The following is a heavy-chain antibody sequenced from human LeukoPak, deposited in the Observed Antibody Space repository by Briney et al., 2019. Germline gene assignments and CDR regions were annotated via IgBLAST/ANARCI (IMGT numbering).Heavy chain of an antibody. V-gene: IGHV3-66*02. CDR1: GFTVSSNY. CDR3: ARGRNDLLSN. Sequence: GGSLRLSCAACGFTVSSNYMSWVRQAPGKGLEWVSVIYSGGRTDYADSVKGRFTISRDNSKKTLYLEMNSLRNEDTAVYYCARGRNDLLSNWGQGTLVTVSS. CDR2: IYSGGRT. J-gene: IGHJ4*02. D-gene: IGHD1-1*01.